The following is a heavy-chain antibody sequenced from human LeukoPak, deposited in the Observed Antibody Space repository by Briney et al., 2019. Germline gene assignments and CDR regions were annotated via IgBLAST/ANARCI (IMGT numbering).Heavy chain of an antibody. V-gene: IGHV1-18*01. CDR1: GYTFAAYG. Sequence: ASVKVSCKASGYTFAAYGISWVRQAPGQGLEWMGWINTDKGDKKYAQNLQGRVTMTTDTSTSTAYMDLRSLRSDDTAVYYCARAGLSRYFDWSSPSGYYYGMDVWAKGPRSPSP. D-gene: IGHD3-9*01. CDR2: INTDKGDK. J-gene: IGHJ6*02. CDR3: ARAGLSRYFDWSSPSGYYYGMDV.